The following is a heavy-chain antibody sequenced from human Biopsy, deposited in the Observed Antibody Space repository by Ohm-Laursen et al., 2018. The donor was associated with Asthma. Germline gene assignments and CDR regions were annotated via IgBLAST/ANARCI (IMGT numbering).Heavy chain of an antibody. CDR3: ARHWDWGSFFDY. J-gene: IGHJ4*02. CDR2: ISYTGSA. V-gene: IGHV4-39*01. CDR1: GGSMSSSSYY. Sequence: SDTLSLTCVVSGGSMSSSSYYWGWIRQPPEKGLEWMGSISYTGSAYHNPSLKSRFTISVDTPKNHFSLKLSSVTAADTAGYYCARHWDWGSFFDYWGQGTPVTVSS. D-gene: IGHD7-27*01.